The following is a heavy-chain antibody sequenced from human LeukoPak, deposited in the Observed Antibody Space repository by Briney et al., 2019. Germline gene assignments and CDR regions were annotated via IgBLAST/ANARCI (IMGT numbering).Heavy chain of an antibody. CDR2: IYHSGST. D-gene: IGHD5-12*01. J-gene: IGHJ4*02. CDR3: AREAVDPPFDY. CDR1: GDSIISGYY. Sequence: SETLSLTCTVSGDSIISGYYWGWIRQPPGKGLEWIGSIYHSGSTYYNPSLKSRVTISVDTSKNQFSLKLSSVTAADTAVYYCAREAVDPPFDYWGQGTLVTVSS. V-gene: IGHV4-38-2*02.